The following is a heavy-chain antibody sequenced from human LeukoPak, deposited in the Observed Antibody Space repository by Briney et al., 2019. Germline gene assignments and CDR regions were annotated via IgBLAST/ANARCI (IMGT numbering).Heavy chain of an antibody. CDR1: GFTFSSYS. CDR2: ISSSSSYI. J-gene: IGHJ1*01. V-gene: IGHV3-21*04. CDR3: ANFWSIAARGRYFQH. Sequence: GGSLRLSCAASGFTFSSYSMNWVRQAPGKGLEWVSSISSSSSYIYYADSVKGRFTISRDNSKNTLYLQMNSLRAEDTAVYYCANFWSIAARGRYFQHWGQGTLVTVSS. D-gene: IGHD6-6*01.